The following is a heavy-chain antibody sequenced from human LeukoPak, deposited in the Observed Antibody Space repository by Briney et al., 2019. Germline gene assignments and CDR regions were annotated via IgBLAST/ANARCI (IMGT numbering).Heavy chain of an antibody. V-gene: IGHV4-34*01. Sequence: SETLSLTCAVYGGSFSGYYWSWIRQPPGKGLEWIGEINHSGSTNYNPSLKSRVTISVDTSKNQFSLKLSSVTAADTAVYYCARATLWDSSGYYYPNFDYWGQGTLVTVSS. J-gene: IGHJ4*02. CDR3: ARATLWDSSGYYYPNFDY. CDR1: GGSFSGYY. D-gene: IGHD3-22*01. CDR2: INHSGST.